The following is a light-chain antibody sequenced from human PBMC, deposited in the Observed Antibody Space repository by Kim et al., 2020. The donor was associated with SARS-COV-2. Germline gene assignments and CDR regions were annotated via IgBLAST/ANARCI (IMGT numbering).Light chain of an antibody. CDR2: DVT. CDR1: VSGVGRYNY. CDR3: SSYAGSNDLV. V-gene: IGLV2-8*01. J-gene: IGLJ2*01. Sequence: GPSVDISCTGPVSGVGRYNYVPWYQHPPGQAPKLIIYDVTTRPTGVPDRFSGAKSGNTASLTVSGLQAEDEADYYCSSYAGSNDLVFGGGTQLTVL.